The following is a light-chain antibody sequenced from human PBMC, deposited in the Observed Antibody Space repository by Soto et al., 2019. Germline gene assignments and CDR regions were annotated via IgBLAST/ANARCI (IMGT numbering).Light chain of an antibody. CDR2: GAS. CDR1: QSISSSY. V-gene: IGKV3-20*01. J-gene: IGKJ1*01. Sequence: EIVLTQSPGTLSLSPGERATLSCRASQSISSSYLAWYKQKPRQAPRPLIYGASSMATGIPDIFSGSGSATDFTLTISRMAPEEFAVYYCHQYVSSPWTCGQGT. CDR3: HQYVSSPWT.